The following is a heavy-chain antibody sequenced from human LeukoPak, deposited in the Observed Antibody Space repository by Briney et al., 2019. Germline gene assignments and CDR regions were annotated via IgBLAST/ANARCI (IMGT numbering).Heavy chain of an antibody. CDR3: ARDRRFLEWLSVGGWFDP. CDR2: ISAYNGNT. CDR1: GYTFTSYG. Sequence: ASVKVSCKASGYTFTSYGISWVRQAPGQGLEWMGWISAYNGNTNYAQKLQGRVTMTTDTSTSTAYMELRSLRSDDTAVYYCARDRRFLEWLSVGGWFDPWGQGTLVTVSS. J-gene: IGHJ5*02. D-gene: IGHD3-3*01. V-gene: IGHV1-18*01.